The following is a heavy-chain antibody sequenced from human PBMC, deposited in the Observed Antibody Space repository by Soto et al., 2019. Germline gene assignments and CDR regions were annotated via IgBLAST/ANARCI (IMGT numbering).Heavy chain of an antibody. CDR1: GFTFSKFD. Sequence: LRLSCEASGFTFSKFDMHWVRQPTGKGLEWVSTIGISGDTYYAVSVKGRFTISRDNAKNSLSLQMNSLRAGDTALYFCARGQEVGAHFFDSWGQGTQVTV. D-gene: IGHD2-15*01. J-gene: IGHJ4*02. CDR3: ARGQEVGAHFFDS. CDR2: IGISGDT. V-gene: IGHV3-13*04.